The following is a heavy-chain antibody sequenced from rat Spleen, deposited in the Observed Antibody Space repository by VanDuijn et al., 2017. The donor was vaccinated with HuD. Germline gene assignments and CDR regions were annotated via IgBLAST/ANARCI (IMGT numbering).Heavy chain of an antibody. D-gene: IGHD1-6*01. CDR3: ARLWVYYGWGDA. Sequence: EVQLVESGGGLVQPGRSLKLSCAASGFTFSDYYMAWVRQAPKKGLEWVASVSSTDGNAYYRDSVKGRFTVSRDNAQSTLYLQMDSLRSEDTATYYCARLWVYYGWGDAWGQGASVTVSS. V-gene: IGHV5-25*01. CDR2: VSSTDGNA. CDR1: GFTFSDYY. J-gene: IGHJ4*01.